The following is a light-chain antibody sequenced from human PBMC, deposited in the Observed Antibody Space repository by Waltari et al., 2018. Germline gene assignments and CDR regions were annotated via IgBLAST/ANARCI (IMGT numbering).Light chain of an antibody. J-gene: IGKJ1*01. Sequence: SCRAGHSVSRFLAWYQQKPGQAPRLLIYGASTRATGIPDRFSGSGSGTDFSLTISRLEPEDFAVYYCQKYDRLPATFGQGTKVEIK. CDR3: QKYDRLPAT. V-gene: IGKV3-20*01. CDR2: GAS. CDR1: HSVSRF.